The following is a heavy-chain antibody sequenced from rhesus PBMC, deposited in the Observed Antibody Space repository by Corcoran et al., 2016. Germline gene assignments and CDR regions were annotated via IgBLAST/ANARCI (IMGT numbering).Heavy chain of an antibody. CDR3: ARDGWYSSGWSNFDY. Sequence: QVQLQESGPGVVKPSETLSLTCAVSGGSISGYYLWSWIRQPPGKGLEWIGYIYGGSGSTSYNPSLKNRVTISKDTSKNQFSVKLSSVTAADTAVYYCARDGWYSSGWSNFDYWGQGVLV. J-gene: IGHJ4*01. V-gene: IGHV4S7*01. CDR2: IYGGSGST. D-gene: IGHD6S26*01. CDR1: GGSISGYYL.